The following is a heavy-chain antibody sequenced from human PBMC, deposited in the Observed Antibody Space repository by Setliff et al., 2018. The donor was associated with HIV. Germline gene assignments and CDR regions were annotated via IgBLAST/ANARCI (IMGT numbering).Heavy chain of an antibody. Sequence: KTSETLSLTCTVSGGSISSDYWSWIRQPPGKGLEWIGYAYHSGSTNYNPSLKSRVTISVDTSKNQFSMKLRSVTAADTAVYYCARLRSELGVFDYWVQGTLVTVSS. V-gene: IGHV4-59*08. D-gene: IGHD1-26*01. CDR1: GGSISSDY. J-gene: IGHJ4*02. CDR3: ARLRSELGVFDY. CDR2: AYHSGST.